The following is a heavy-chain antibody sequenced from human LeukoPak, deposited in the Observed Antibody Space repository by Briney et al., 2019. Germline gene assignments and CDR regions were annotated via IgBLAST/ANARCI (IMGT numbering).Heavy chain of an antibody. V-gene: IGHV1-69*04. CDR3: ARDLGEAAAGTLDY. J-gene: IGHJ4*02. CDR2: IIPILGIA. D-gene: IGHD6-13*01. CDR1: GGTFSSYA. Sequence: ASVKVSCKASGGTFSSYAISWVRQAPGQGLEWMGRIIPILGIANYAQKFQGRVTITADKSTSTAYMELSSLRSEDTAVYYCARDLGEAAAGTLDYWGQGTLVTVSS.